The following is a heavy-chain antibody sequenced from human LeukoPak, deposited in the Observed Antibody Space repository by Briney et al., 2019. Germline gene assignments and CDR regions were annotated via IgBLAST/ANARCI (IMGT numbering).Heavy chain of an antibody. CDR1: GYTFTDYY. CDR3: ARADRLDGGPYLIGP. CDR2: INPNSGGT. D-gene: IGHD2-21*01. Sequence: ASVKVSCKTSGYTFTDYYLHWVRQAPGQGLEWMGWINPNSGGTSSAQKFQGRVTMTRDTSITTVYMEVSWLTSDDTAIYYCARADRLDGGPYLIGPWGQGTLVTVSS. V-gene: IGHV1-2*02. J-gene: IGHJ5*02.